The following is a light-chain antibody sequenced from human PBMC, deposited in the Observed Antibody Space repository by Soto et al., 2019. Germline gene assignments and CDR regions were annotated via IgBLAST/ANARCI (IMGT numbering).Light chain of an antibody. CDR2: HVS. V-gene: IGLV2-14*01. CDR3: SSYTSTSTYV. J-gene: IGLJ1*01. Sequence: QSALTQPSSVSGSPGQSMTISCTGTSSDVGGYNYVSWYQQYPGKAPKLMIYHVSNRPSGVSNRFSGSKSGNSVSLTIAGLQAEDEDDYYCSSYTSTSTYVFGTGTKLTVL. CDR1: SSDVGGYNY.